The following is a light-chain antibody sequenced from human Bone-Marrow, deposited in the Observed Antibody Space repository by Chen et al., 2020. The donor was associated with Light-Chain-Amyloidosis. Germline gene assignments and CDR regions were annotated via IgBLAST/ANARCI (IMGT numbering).Light chain of an antibody. CDR2: DDT. CDR1: NIGRYR. V-gene: IGLV3-21*02. CDR3: QVWDSNSDQVV. Sequence: SYVLTQPPSVSVAPGQTASITCGGNNIGRYRVHWYQQKPGQAPALVVCDDTDRPSGIPERFSGSNAGDTATLNISRVEAGDEADFYCQVWDSNSDQVVFGGGTKLTVL. J-gene: IGLJ2*01.